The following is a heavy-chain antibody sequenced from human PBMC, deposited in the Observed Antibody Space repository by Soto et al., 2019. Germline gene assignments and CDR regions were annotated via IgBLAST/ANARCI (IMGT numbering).Heavy chain of an antibody. J-gene: IGHJ5*02. CDR1: GFTFRWFG. D-gene: IGHD2-15*01. CDR3: ARDCPFSGGSCYSNWFDP. Sequence: PGGSLRLSCAGSGFTFRWFGMNWVRQAPGKGLEWVARISNDGSNEYYVDSGKGRFTISRDNAKNSLYLQMNSLRAEDTAVYYCARDCPFSGGSCYSNWFDPWGQGTLVTVSS. CDR2: ISNDGSNE. V-gene: IGHV3-30*03.